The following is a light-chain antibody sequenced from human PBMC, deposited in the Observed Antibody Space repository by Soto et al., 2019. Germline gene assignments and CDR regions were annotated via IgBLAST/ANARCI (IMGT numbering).Light chain of an antibody. J-gene: IGLJ3*02. Sequence: QSALTQAASVSGSPGQSVTISCTGTSSVGLNFDAVSWYQHRPGQAPKLIIYEGNKRPSGVSNRFSASRSDNMASLTVSGLQAESEAHYYCCSYLYTNSLVFGGGTKLTVL. CDR2: EGN. CDR1: SSVGLNFDA. V-gene: IGLV2-23*01. CDR3: CSYLYTNSLV.